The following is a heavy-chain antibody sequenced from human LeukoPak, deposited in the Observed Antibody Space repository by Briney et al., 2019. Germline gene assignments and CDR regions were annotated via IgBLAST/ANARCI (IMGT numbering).Heavy chain of an antibody. J-gene: IGHJ4*02. CDR1: GYTFTSYD. CDR2: MNPNSGNT. Sequence: ASVKVSCKASGYTFTSYDINWVRQATGQGLEWMGWMNPNSGNTGYAQKFQGRVTMTEDTSTDTAYLELSRLRSEDTAVYSCGSSSSGGFSFHFDYWGQGPLVTVSS. D-gene: IGHD6-6*01. CDR3: GSSSSGGFSFHFDY. V-gene: IGHV1-8*01.